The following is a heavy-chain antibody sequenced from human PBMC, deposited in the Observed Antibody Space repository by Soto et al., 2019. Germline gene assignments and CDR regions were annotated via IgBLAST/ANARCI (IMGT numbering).Heavy chain of an antibody. CDR3: ASGGGDYGSFDY. J-gene: IGHJ4*02. V-gene: IGHV4-59*12. D-gene: IGHD4-17*01. Sequence: SETLSLTCTVPGDSISNYYWSWIRQPPGKGLEWIGYIYYRGSTNYNPSLKSRVTISVDTSKNQFSLKLSSVTAADTAVYYCASGGGDYGSFDYWGQGTLVTVSS. CDR2: IYYRGST. CDR1: GDSISNYY.